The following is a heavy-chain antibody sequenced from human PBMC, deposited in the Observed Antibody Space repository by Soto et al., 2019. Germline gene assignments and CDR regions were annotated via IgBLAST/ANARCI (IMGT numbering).Heavy chain of an antibody. J-gene: IGHJ6*02. D-gene: IGHD3-22*01. V-gene: IGHV1-69*06. Sequence: QVQLVQSGAEVKKPGSSVKVSCKASGGTFSSYAISWVRQAPGQGLEWMGGIIPIFGTANYAQKFQGRVTITADKSTSTAYMELSRLRSEDTAVYYCARALLDSSGYYYYYYGMDVWGQGTTVTVSS. CDR1: GGTFSSYA. CDR3: ARALLDSSGYYYYYYGMDV. CDR2: IIPIFGTA.